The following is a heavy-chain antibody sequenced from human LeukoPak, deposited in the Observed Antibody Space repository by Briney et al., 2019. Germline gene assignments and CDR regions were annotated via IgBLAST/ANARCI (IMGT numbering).Heavy chain of an antibody. CDR1: GDSITSDY. V-gene: IGHV4-59*08. Sequence: SETLSLTCNVSGDSITSDYWSWIPQSPGKGLEWIGYINYGGNSDYNPSLNSRVTISANRSKKQASLKMRSMTAADTAVYYCARLDCISNTCYNYWAPGALVTVSS. D-gene: IGHD3-10*01. J-gene: IGHJ4*02. CDR2: INYGGNS. CDR3: ARLDCISNTCYNY.